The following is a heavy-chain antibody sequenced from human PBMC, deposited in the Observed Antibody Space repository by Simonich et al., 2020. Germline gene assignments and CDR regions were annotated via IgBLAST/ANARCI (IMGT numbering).Heavy chain of an antibody. V-gene: IGHV3-21*01. CDR1: GFTFSSYS. CDR3: ARGIVGASGAFDI. Sequence: EVQLVESGGGLVKPGGSLRLSCAASGFTFSSYSMNWVSQAPGKGLELVSSISSSSSYIYYADSVKGRFTIARDNAKNSLYLQMNSLRAEDTAVYYCARGIVGASGAFDIWGQGTMVTVSS. CDR2: ISSSSSYI. J-gene: IGHJ3*02. D-gene: IGHD1-26*01.